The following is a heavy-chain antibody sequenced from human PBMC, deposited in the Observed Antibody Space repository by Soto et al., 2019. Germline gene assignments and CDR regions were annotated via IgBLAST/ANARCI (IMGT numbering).Heavy chain of an antibody. CDR2: IDPSDSYT. Sequence: PGESLKISCKGSGYSFTSYWISWVRQMPGKGLEWMGRIDPSDSYTNYSPSFQGHVTISADKSISTAYLQWSSLKASDTAMYYCARLPILTGYYLYYYYGMGVWGQGTTVTVSS. J-gene: IGHJ6*02. CDR3: ARLPILTGYYLYYYYGMGV. V-gene: IGHV5-10-1*01. CDR1: GYSFTSYW. D-gene: IGHD3-9*01.